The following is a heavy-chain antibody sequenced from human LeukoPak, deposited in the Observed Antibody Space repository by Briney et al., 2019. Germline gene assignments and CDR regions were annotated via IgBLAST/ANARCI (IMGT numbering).Heavy chain of an antibody. V-gene: IGHV3-66*01. CDR1: GFTVSSSY. CDR3: ARGRDYASGAKYFDY. J-gene: IGHJ4*02. CDR2: IYSGGST. D-gene: IGHD2-2*01. Sequence: GGSLRLSCTASGFTVSSSYMSWVRQAPGKGLEWVSVIYSGGSTYYADSVKGRVTVSRDNSKNTLYLQMNSLRAEDTAVYYCARGRDYASGAKYFDYWGQGSLVTVSS.